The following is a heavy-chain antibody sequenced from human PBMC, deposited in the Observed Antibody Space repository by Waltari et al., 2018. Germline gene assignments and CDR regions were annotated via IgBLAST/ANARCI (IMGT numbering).Heavy chain of an antibody. CDR3: WGHVHTSGTYYYGMDV. CDR2: IYHSGST. CDR1: GYSISSGYY. J-gene: IGHJ6*02. V-gene: IGHV4-38-2*01. D-gene: IGHD1-26*01. Sequence: LQKPSETLSLTCAVSGYSISSGYYWGWIRQPPGKGLEWIGSIYHSGSTYYNPSLKSRGTLSVEPAKNQFSLKLRSGTAGDPAVDFWWGHVHTSGTYYYGMDVWGQGTTVTVSS.